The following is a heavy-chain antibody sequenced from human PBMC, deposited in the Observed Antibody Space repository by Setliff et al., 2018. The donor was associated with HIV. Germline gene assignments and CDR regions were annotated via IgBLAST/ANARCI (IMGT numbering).Heavy chain of an antibody. D-gene: IGHD3-22*01. V-gene: IGHV4-34*01. CDR3: ARQFGSGFYFDY. CDR2: INHSGST. CDR1: GESFSGYY. J-gene: IGHJ4*02. Sequence: TLSLTCAVYGESFSGYYWSWIRQSPGEGLEWLGGINHSGSTNHNPSLKSRVAISVDTSKNQFSLKLTSVTAADTALYFCARQFGSGFYFDYWGRGTLVTVSS.